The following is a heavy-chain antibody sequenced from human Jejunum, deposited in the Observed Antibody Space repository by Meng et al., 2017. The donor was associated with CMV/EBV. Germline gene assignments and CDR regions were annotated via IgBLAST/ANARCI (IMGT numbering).Heavy chain of an antibody. CDR3: AKATSSTIFGVDSLFDI. Sequence: FNTYAMSWVHQAPGRGLEWVATISGSSYNIYYADSAKGRFTVSRDNFKNTLFLQMNSLRAEDTALYYCAKATSSTIFGVDSLFDIWGQGTMVT. CDR1: FNTYA. J-gene: IGHJ3*02. D-gene: IGHD3-3*01. V-gene: IGHV3-23*01. CDR2: ISGSSYNI.